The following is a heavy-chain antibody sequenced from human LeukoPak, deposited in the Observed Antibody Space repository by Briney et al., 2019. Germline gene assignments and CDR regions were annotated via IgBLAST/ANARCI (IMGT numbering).Heavy chain of an antibody. CDR1: GFTFSTYW. D-gene: IGHD3-10*01. V-gene: IGHV3-7*01. Sequence: GGSLRLSCVASGFTFSTYWMSWVRQAPGKGLEWVANLKQDGSEKYYVDSVKGRFTISRDNAKNSLYLQMDSLRVEDTAVYYCARDSRYYYGSGTPRIDYWGQGTLVTVSS. J-gene: IGHJ4*02. CDR3: ARDSRYYYGSGTPRIDY. CDR2: LKQDGSEK.